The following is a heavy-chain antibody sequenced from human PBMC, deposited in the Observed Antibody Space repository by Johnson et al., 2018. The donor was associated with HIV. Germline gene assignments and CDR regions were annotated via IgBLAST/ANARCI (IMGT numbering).Heavy chain of an antibody. D-gene: IGHD1-14*01. CDR3: ATRDPTYRPGAFDI. Sequence: QVQLVESGGGVVQPGKSLRISCSASGFTFSEYNMNWVRQAPGKGLEWVALIWRDGSKKNYGDSVKGRFTISRDNTNSVMYLQMNSLRAEDTAVYYCATRDPTYRPGAFDIWGQGTTVTVSS. J-gene: IGHJ3*02. CDR2: IWRDGSKK. CDR1: GFTFSEYN. V-gene: IGHV3-33*01.